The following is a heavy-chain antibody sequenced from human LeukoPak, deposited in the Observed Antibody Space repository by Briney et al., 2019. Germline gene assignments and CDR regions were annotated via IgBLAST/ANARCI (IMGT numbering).Heavy chain of an antibody. CDR1: GFTFSSYW. CDR3: ARDTATYYYDSSGYVN. J-gene: IGHJ4*02. D-gene: IGHD3-22*01. V-gene: IGHV3-7*01. Sequence: PGGSLRLSCAASGFTFSSYWMSWVRQAPGKGLEWVANIKQDGSEKYHVDSVKGRFSISRDNAKNSLYLQMNSLRAEDTAVYYCARDTATYYYDSSGYVNWGQGTLVTVSS. CDR2: IKQDGSEK.